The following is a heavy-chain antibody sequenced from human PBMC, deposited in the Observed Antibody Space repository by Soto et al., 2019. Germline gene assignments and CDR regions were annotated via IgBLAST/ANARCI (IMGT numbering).Heavy chain of an antibody. Sequence: GGSLRLSCAASGFTFSSYSMNWVRQAPGKGLEWVSYISSSSSTIYYADSVKGRFTISRDNAKNSLYLQMNSLRDEDTAVYYCARVGRDGYNWAFDIWGQGTMVTVSS. V-gene: IGHV3-48*02. CDR1: GFTFSSYS. CDR3: ARVGRDGYNWAFDI. CDR2: ISSSSSTI. D-gene: IGHD5-12*01. J-gene: IGHJ3*02.